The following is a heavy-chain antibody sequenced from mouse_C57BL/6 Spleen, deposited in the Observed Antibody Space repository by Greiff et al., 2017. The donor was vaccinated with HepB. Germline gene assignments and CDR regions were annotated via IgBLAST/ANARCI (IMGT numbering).Heavy chain of an antibody. Sequence: EVKVVESGGGLVKPGGSLKLSCAASGFTFSSYAMSWVRQTPEKRLEWVATISDGGSYTYYPDNVKGRFTISRDNAKNNLYLQMSHLKSEDTAMYYCAREANWYYFDYWGQGTTLTVSS. CDR1: GFTFSSYA. CDR2: ISDGGSYT. D-gene: IGHD4-1*02. CDR3: AREANWYYFDY. J-gene: IGHJ2*01. V-gene: IGHV5-4*01.